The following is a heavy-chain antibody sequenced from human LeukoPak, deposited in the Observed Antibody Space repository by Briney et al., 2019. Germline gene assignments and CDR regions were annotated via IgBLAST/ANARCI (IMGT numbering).Heavy chain of an antibody. CDR2: INPAGSST. V-gene: IGHV3-74*01. J-gene: IGHJ4*02. Sequence: GGSLRLSCAASGFTFSSYWMHWVRQAPGKGLVWVSRINPAGSSTSSADSMEGRFTISRDNAKNTLYLQMNSLRAEDTAVYYCARVPTGSYSVDYWGQGTLVTVSS. CDR1: GFTFSSYW. CDR3: ARVPTGSYSVDY. D-gene: IGHD1-26*01.